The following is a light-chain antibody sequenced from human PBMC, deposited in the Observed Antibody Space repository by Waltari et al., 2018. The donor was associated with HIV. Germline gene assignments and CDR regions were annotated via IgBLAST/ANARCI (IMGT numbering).Light chain of an antibody. J-gene: IGLJ2*01. CDR1: NFGSKT. CDR2: RDS. CDR3: QVWDSRGV. V-gene: IGLV3-9*01. Sequence: SYELTQPLSVSVALGQTARITCGGNNFGSKTVHWYQQKPGQAPVLVIYRDSNRPSGIPERFSGSNSGNTATLTISRAQAGDEADYYCQVWDSRGVFGGGTKLTVL.